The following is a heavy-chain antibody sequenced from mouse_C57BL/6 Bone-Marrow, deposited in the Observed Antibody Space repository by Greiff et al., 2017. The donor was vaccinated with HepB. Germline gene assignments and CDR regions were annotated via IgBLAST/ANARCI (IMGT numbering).Heavy chain of an antibody. CDR1: GYTFTNYW. V-gene: IGHV1-63*01. D-gene: IGHD2-3*01. J-gene: IGHJ3*01. Sequence: QVQLMESGAELVRPGTSVKMSCKASGYTFTNYWIGWAKQRPGHGLEWIGDIYPGGGYTYYNEKTKGKATLTADKSSSTAYMQISSLTSEDSAISYCATLHDDRGFAFWGQGTLVTVSA. CDR3: ATLHDDRGFAF. CDR2: IYPGGGYT.